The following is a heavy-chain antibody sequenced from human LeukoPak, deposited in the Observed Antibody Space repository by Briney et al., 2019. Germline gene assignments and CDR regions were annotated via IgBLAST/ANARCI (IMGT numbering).Heavy chain of an antibody. D-gene: IGHD3-22*01. CDR2: IYYSGST. CDR1: GGSISSYY. CDR3: ARGSNGRSSPSGRTYYYDSSIEFDY. Sequence: PSETLSLTCTVSGGSISSYYWSWIRQPPGKGLEWIGYIYYSGSTNCNPSLKSRVTISVDTSKNQFSLKLSSVTAADTAVYYCARGSNGRSSPSGRTYYYDSSIEFDYWGQGTLVTVSS. V-gene: IGHV4-59*08. J-gene: IGHJ4*02.